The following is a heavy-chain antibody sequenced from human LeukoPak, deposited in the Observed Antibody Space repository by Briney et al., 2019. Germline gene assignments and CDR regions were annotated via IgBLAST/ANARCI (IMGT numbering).Heavy chain of an antibody. CDR1: GGSFSGYY. CDR2: INHSGST. J-gene: IGHJ4*02. CDR3: ARFWRKGTKFYRDY. V-gene: IGHV4-34*01. Sequence: SETLSLTCAVYGGSFSGYYWSWIRQPPGKGLEWIGEINHSGSTNYNPSLKSRVTISVDTSKNQFSLKLSSVTAADTAVYYCARFWRKGTKFYRDYWGQGTLVTVSS. D-gene: IGHD3-3*01.